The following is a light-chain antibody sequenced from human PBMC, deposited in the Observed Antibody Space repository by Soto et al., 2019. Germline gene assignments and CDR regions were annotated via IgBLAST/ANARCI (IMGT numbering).Light chain of an antibody. CDR3: CSYASSSTGV. V-gene: IGLV2-23*02. CDR2: EVS. CDR1: SSDVGRYNV. Sequence: QSALTQPASVSGSPGQSITISCTGTSSDVGRYNVVSWYQQHPGKAPKLMIYEVSKRPSGVSNRFSGSKSGNTASLTISGLQAEDEADYYCCSYASSSTGVFGGGTKLTVL. J-gene: IGLJ3*02.